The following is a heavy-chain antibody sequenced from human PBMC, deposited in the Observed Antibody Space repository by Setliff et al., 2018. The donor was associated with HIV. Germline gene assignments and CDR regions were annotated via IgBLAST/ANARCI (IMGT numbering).Heavy chain of an antibody. J-gene: IGHJ4*02. Sequence: PGGSLRLSCAASGFTFTTYWMHWVRQVPGKGLVWVSRINSDGSSIGYADSVKGRFTISRDNVNNAVYLQMNSLRAEDTAIYYCAKDKYYDILTGYFTDWGQGTLVTVSS. CDR2: INSDGSSI. CDR1: GFTFTTYW. V-gene: IGHV3-74*01. CDR3: AKDKYYDILTGYFTD. D-gene: IGHD3-9*01.